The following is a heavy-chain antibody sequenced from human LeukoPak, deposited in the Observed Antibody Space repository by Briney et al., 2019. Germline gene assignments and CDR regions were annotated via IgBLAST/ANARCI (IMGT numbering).Heavy chain of an antibody. V-gene: IGHV3-23*01. CDR1: GFTFSSYA. D-gene: IGHD3-9*01. CDR3: ARTLRYFDWLPGM. CDR2: ISTSGGST. Sequence: GGSLRLSCAASGFTFSSYAMNWVRQAPGKGLGWVSVISTSGGSTYYADSVKGRLTVSRDNSKNTLYLQMNSLRAEDTAVYYCARTLRYFDWLPGMWGQGTLVTVSS. J-gene: IGHJ4*02.